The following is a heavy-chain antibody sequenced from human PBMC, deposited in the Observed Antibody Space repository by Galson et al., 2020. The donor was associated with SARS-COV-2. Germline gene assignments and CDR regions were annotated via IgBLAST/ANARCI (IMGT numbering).Heavy chain of an antibody. V-gene: IGHV4-34*01. D-gene: IGHD2-2*01. CDR2: INHSGST. CDR3: ARWEVAAETGKFHY. Sequence: SETLSLTCSVYGGSFNNYYWNWIRQPPGKGLEWIGEINHSGSTTYNPSLKSRVTISVDTSKNQFSLKLSSVTAADTAVYYCARWEVAAETGKFHY. CDR1: GGSFNNYY. J-gene: IGHJ4*01.